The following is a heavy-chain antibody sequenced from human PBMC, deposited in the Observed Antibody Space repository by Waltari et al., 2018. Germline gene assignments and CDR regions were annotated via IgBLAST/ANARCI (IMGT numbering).Heavy chain of an antibody. D-gene: IGHD7-27*01. J-gene: IGHJ6*03. CDR2: IILMFGIP. CDR3: ARHELGISQYYYNMYV. Sequence: VQLVQSGGEVKTPGSSVKVSCKASGGSFGGYGVSWVRQAPGQGLEWMGVIILMFGIPDFSQKFQDRLTITADESTNTVYMELSSLTSEDTAIYYCARHELGISQYYYNMYVWGQGTTVTISS. CDR1: GGSFGGYG. V-gene: IGHV1-69*12.